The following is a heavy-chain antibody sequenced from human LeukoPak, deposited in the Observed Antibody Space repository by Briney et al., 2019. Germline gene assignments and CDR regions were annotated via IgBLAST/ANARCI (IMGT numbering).Heavy chain of an antibody. CDR3: AKHDYGDYRVNWFDL. CDR1: GFTFSSYD. CDR2: ISGSGGST. Sequence: GGSLRLSCAASGFTFSSYDMSWVRQAPGQGLEWVSAISGSGGSTYYADSVKGRFTISRDNSKNTLYLQMNSLRADDTAVYYCAKHDYGDYRVNWFDLWGQGTLVTVSS. D-gene: IGHD4-17*01. V-gene: IGHV3-23*01. J-gene: IGHJ5*02.